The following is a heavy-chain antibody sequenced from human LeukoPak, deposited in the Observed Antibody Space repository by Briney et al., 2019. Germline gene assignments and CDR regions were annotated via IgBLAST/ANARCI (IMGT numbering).Heavy chain of an antibody. Sequence: GRSLRLSCTASGFTFGDYAMSWVRQAPGKGLEWVSSISSSSSYIYYADSVKGRFTISRDNAKNTLYLQMNSLRAEDTAVYYCAREPDYDFWSGYAYYFDYWGQGTLVTVSS. J-gene: IGHJ4*02. V-gene: IGHV3-21*01. CDR2: ISSSSSYI. D-gene: IGHD3-3*01. CDR3: AREPDYDFWSGYAYYFDY. CDR1: GFTFGDYA.